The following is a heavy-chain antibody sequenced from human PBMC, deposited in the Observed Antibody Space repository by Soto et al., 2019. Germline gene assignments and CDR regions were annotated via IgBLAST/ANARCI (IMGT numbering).Heavy chain of an antibody. CDR3: ASVYPGSSWYRHDAFDI. CDR2: INPSGGST. V-gene: IGHV1-46*03. J-gene: IGHJ3*02. CDR1: GYTFTSYY. Sequence: ASVKVSCTASGYTFTSYYMHWVRQAPGQGLEWMGIINPSGGSTSYAQKFQGRVTMTRDTSTSTVYMELGSLRSEDTAVYYCASVYPGSSWYRHDAFDIWGQGTMVTVSS. D-gene: IGHD6-13*01.